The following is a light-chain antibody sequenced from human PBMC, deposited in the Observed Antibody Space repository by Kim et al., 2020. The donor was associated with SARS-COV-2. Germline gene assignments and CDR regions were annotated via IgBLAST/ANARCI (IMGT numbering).Light chain of an antibody. CDR2: SAS. CDR1: QGIYIY. J-gene: IGKJ4*01. V-gene: IGKV1-16*01. CDR3: QQYRDFAHT. Sequence: DIQMTQSPSSLSASVGDSVTITCRTSQGIYIYLAWSQQIPGKAPKTLNLSASNLRSGVPSRISVSGSGSYFTLTIASLQPEDSATYCSQQYRDFAHTFGGGTKVDIK.